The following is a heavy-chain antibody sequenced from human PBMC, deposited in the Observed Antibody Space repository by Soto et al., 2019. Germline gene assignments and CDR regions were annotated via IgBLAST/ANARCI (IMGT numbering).Heavy chain of an antibody. J-gene: IGHJ5*01. CDR1: GFSLSNTGVA. V-gene: IGHV2-5*02. CDR2: IYWDDDK. CDR3: AYIAPNLERRKVNWFAS. Sequence: QVTLKESGPTLVRPTEPITVSCNYSGFSLSNTGVAVSWNRQPPGKALDWLALIYWDDDKRYSPSLKNRLAVAKETDSSQVVLTLTNPDPVDTATYFCAYIAPNLERRKVNWFASWRQGTLVTVSS. D-gene: IGHD3-3*01.